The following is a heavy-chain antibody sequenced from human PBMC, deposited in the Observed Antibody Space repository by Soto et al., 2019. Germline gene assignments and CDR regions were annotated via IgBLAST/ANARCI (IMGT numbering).Heavy chain of an antibody. CDR1: GGLFSSFV. CDR3: ARGGSPYVWFNEF. V-gene: IGHV1-69*01. CDR2: IIPVFGTT. Sequence: QEQLVQSGPEVKKPGSSVKVSCKDSGGLFSSFVISWVRQAPGQGLEWLGGIIPVFGTTNYAEKFQDRVTITADESTNTAYMVLSSLRSGDTAMYYCARGGSPYVWFNEFWGQGTRVTVSS. D-gene: IGHD3-16*01. J-gene: IGHJ4*02.